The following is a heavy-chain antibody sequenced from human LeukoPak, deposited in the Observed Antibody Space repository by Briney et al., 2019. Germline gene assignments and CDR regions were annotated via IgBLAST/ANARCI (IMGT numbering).Heavy chain of an antibody. Sequence: GGSLRLSCAASGFTFSSYAMHWVRQAPGKGLEWVAVISYDGSNKYYADSVKGRFTISRDNSKNTLYLQMNSLRAEDTAVYYCAKASLEAYSGYYYGMDVWGQGTTVTVSS. V-gene: IGHV3-30*04. CDR1: GFTFSSYA. CDR3: AKASLEAYSGYYYGMDV. CDR2: ISYDGSNK. J-gene: IGHJ6*02. D-gene: IGHD2-21*01.